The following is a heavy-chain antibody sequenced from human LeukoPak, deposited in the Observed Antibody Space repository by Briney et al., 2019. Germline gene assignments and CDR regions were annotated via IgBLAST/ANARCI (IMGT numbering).Heavy chain of an antibody. D-gene: IGHD3-16*01. CDR3: ARDGDVMITFGGVIN. V-gene: IGHV1-18*01. Sequence: ASVKVSCKASGCTFTSYGISWVRQAPGQGLEWMGWISAYNGNTNYAQKLQGRVTMTTDTSTSTAYMELRSLRSDDTAVYYCARDGDVMITFGGVINWGQGTLVTVSS. CDR1: GCTFTSYG. J-gene: IGHJ4*02. CDR2: ISAYNGNT.